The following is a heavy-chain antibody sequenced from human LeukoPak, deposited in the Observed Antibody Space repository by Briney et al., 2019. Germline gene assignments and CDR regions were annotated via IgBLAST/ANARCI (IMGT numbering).Heavy chain of an antibody. J-gene: IGHJ4*02. Sequence: PGGSLRLSCAASGFTFSSYAMSWVRQAPGKGLEWVSAISGSGGSTYYADSVKGRFTISRDNSKNTLYLQMNSLRAEDTAVYYCAKGSYYYDSSGYYLVYWGQGTLVTVSS. CDR1: GFTFSSYA. D-gene: IGHD3-22*01. CDR3: AKGSYYYDSSGYYLVY. V-gene: IGHV3-23*01. CDR2: ISGSGGST.